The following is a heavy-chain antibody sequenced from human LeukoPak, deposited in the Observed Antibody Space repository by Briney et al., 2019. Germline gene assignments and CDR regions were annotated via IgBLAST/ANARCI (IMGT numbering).Heavy chain of an antibody. V-gene: IGHV4-39*01. CDR1: GGSLSSSSYY. D-gene: IGHD3-9*01. CDR3: ARHFDYRDAFDI. J-gene: IGHJ3*02. CDR2: IYYSGST. Sequence: SETLSLTCTVSGGSLSSSSYYWGWIRQPPGKGLEWIGSIYYSGSTYYNPSLKSRVTISVDTSKNQFSLKLSSVTAADTAVYYCARHFDYRDAFDIWGQGTMVTVSS.